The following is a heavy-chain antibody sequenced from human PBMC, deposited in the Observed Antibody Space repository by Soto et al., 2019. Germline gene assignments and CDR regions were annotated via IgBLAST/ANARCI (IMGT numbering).Heavy chain of an antibody. Sequence: LGGSLRLSCAASGFTFSSYAMSWVRQAPGKGLEWVSAISGSGGSTYYADSVKGRFTISRDNSKNTLYLQMNSLRAEDTAVYYCAKEADILTGYSGGYFDYWGQGTLVTVSS. CDR3: AKEADILTGYSGGYFDY. J-gene: IGHJ4*02. D-gene: IGHD3-9*01. V-gene: IGHV3-23*01. CDR2: ISGSGGST. CDR1: GFTFSSYA.